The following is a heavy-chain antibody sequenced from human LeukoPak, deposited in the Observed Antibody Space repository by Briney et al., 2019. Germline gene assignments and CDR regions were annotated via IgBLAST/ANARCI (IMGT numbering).Heavy chain of an antibody. J-gene: IGHJ6*02. CDR3: ARRQQLVTPYYYYYYGMDV. Sequence: GGSLRLSCAASGFTFSDYYMSWIRQAPGKGLEWVSYISSSGSTIYYADSVKGRFTISRDNAKNSLYLQMNSLSAEDTAVYYCARRQQLVTPYYYYYYGMDVWGQGTTVTVSS. V-gene: IGHV3-11*01. D-gene: IGHD6-13*01. CDR1: GFTFSDYY. CDR2: ISSSGSTI.